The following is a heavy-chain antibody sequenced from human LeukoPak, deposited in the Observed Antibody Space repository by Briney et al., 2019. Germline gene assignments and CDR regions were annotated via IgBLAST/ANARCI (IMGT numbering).Heavy chain of an antibody. CDR2: ISGSGGRT. CDR3: AKEGGATVITEV. D-gene: IGHD4-17*01. J-gene: IGHJ4*02. CDR1: GFIFSSYG. Sequence: GSLRLSCAASGFIFSSYGMHWVRPAPGKGLEWGSAISGSGGRTYYADSVKGRITISRDNTKNTLYLQMNSLRAEDTAVYYCAKEGGATVITEVWGEGTVVTVSS. V-gene: IGHV3-23*01.